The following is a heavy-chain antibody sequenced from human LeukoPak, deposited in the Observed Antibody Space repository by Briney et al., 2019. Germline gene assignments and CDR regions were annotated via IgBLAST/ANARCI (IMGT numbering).Heavy chain of an antibody. CDR3: ARVSRGPHPYYYDSSGYMDY. J-gene: IGHJ4*02. CDR2: ISFDGSNK. D-gene: IGHD3-22*01. Sequence: GGSLRLSCAASGFTFSTYGMHWVRQAPGKGLKWVAVISFDGSNKFYADSVKGRFTISRDNSKNTLYLQMNSLRAEDTAVYYCARVSRGPHPYYYDSSGYMDYWGQGTLVTVSS. CDR1: GFTFSTYG. V-gene: IGHV3-30*03.